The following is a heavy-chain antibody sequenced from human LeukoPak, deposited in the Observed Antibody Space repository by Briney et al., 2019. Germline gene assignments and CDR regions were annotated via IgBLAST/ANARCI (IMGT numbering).Heavy chain of an antibody. Sequence: ASVMVSCKASGGTFSSYAISWVRQAPGQGLEWMGGIIPIFGTANYAQKFQGRVTITADESTSTAYMELSSLRSEDTAVYYCARGPPNWGYDYWGPGTLVTVSS. D-gene: IGHD7-27*01. CDR2: IIPIFGTA. V-gene: IGHV1-69*13. J-gene: IGHJ4*02. CDR1: GGTFSSYA. CDR3: ARGPPNWGYDY.